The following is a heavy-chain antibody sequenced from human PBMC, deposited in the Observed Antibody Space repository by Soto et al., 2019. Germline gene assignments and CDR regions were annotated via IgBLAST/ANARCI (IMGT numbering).Heavy chain of an antibody. CDR2: IYYSGST. CDR1: GGSISSGGYY. Sequence: PSETLSLTCTVSGGSISSGGYYWSWIRQHPGKGLEWIGYIYYSGSTYYNPSLKSRVTISVDTSKNQFSLKLSSVTAADTAVYYCARDGDYYDSSGDPHWGQGTLVTVSS. V-gene: IGHV4-31*03. D-gene: IGHD3-22*01. CDR3: ARDGDYYDSSGDPH. J-gene: IGHJ4*02.